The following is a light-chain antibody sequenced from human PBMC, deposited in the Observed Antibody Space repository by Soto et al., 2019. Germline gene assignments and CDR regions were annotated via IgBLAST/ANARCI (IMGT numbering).Light chain of an antibody. CDR3: QHYGTPIS. CDR2: GAS. V-gene: IGKV3-20*01. CDR1: QSFSSSY. J-gene: IGKJ5*01. Sequence: EIVLTQSPGTLSLSPGERDTLSCRASQSFSSSYLAWYQQKPGQAPRLLIYGASSRATGIPNTFSGRGSGTDCPLTISRLEPEDFAVYYCQHYGTPISFGQGTRPV.